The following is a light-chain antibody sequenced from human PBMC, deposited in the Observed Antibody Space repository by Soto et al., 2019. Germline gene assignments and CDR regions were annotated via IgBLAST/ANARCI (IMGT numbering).Light chain of an antibody. J-gene: IGLJ1*01. CDR1: SSDVGGYNY. Sequence: QSALTQPASVSGSPGQSITISCTGTSSDVGGYNYVSWYQQHPGKAPKLMIYDVTKRPSGVSNRFSGSKSGNTASLTISGLQDEDETDYYCSSYTTSNSYVFGTGTKLTVL. CDR2: DVT. CDR3: SSYTTSNSYV. V-gene: IGLV2-14*01.